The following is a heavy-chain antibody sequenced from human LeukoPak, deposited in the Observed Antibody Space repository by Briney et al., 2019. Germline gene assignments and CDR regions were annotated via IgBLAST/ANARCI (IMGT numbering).Heavy chain of an antibody. D-gene: IGHD6-19*01. CDR1: GFTFSSYW. Sequence: GGSLRLSCAASGFTFSSYWMHWVRQAPGKGLVWVSRINSDGSSTSYADSVKGRFTISRDNAKNTLYLQMNSLRAEDTAVYYCARVSGGWNNRFDYWGQGTLVTVSS. J-gene: IGHJ4*02. CDR2: INSDGSST. V-gene: IGHV3-74*01. CDR3: ARVSGGWNNRFDY.